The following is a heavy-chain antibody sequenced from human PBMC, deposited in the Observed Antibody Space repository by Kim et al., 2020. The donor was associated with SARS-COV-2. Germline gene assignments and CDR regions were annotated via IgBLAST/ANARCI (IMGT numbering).Heavy chain of an antibody. V-gene: IGHV3-49*04. CDR1: GFTFGDYA. CDR2: IRSKADGGTT. CDR3: TRYSDSLYCTNGVCYGDDY. D-gene: IGHD2-8*01. J-gene: IGHJ4*02. Sequence: GGSLRLSCTASGFTFGDYAMSWVRQAPGKGLEWVGFIRSKADGGTTEYAASVKGRFTISRDDSKSIAYLQMSSLKTEDTAVYYCTRYSDSLYCTNGVCYGDDYWGQGTLVTVSS.